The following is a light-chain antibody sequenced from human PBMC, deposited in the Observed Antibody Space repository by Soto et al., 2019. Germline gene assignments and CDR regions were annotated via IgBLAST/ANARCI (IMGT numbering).Light chain of an antibody. V-gene: IGLV2-14*03. J-gene: IGLJ2*01. Sequence: QSALTQPASVSGSPGQSITMSCTGTSSDVGGYDYVAWYQQHPGKAPKLMIYDVNYRPSGVSSRFSGSKSGNTASLTISGLQAEDEADYYCRSYTTSSTLVVFGGGTKLTVL. CDR3: RSYTTSSTLVV. CDR1: SSDVGGYDY. CDR2: DVN.